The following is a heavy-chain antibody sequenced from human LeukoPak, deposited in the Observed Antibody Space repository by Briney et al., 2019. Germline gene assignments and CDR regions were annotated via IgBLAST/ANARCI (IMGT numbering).Heavy chain of an antibody. CDR1: GFTFSSYV. CDR2: ISGSGGST. CDR3: AKYYYDSTGYYITPPARAPDY. V-gene: IGHV3-23*01. Sequence: GGSLRLSCAVSGFTFSSYVMSWVRQAPGKGLEWVSAISGSGGSTYYADSVKGRFTISRDNSKNTLYLQMNSLRDEDTAVYYCAKYYYDSTGYYITPPARAPDYWGQGTLVTVSS. D-gene: IGHD3-22*01. J-gene: IGHJ4*02.